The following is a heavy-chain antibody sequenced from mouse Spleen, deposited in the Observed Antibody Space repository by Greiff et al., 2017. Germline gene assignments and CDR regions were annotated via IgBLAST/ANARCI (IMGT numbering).Heavy chain of an antibody. CDR3: ASEGYYSNYLFAY. D-gene: IGHD2-5*01. CDR1: GYSFTGYY. CDR2: INPSTGGT. Sequence: VQLQQSGPELVKPGASVKISCKASGYSFTGYYMNWVKQSPEKSLEWIGEINPSTGGTTYNQKFKAKATLTVDKSSSTAYMQLKSLTSEDSAVYYCASEGYYSNYLFAYWGQGTLVTVSA. J-gene: IGHJ3*01. V-gene: IGHV1-42*01.